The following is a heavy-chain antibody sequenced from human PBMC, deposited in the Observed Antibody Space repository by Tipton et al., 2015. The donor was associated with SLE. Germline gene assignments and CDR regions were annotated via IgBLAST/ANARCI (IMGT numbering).Heavy chain of an antibody. Sequence: SLRLSCAASGFTFSSYWMSWVRQAPGKGLEWVSYISSSSSTIYYADSVKGRFTISRDNAKNSLYLQMNSLRAEDTAVYYCANFQYYYDSSADSYWGQGTLVTVSS. CDR3: ANFQYYYDSSADSY. CDR2: ISSSSSTI. V-gene: IGHV3-48*01. J-gene: IGHJ4*02. CDR1: GFTFSSYW. D-gene: IGHD3-22*01.